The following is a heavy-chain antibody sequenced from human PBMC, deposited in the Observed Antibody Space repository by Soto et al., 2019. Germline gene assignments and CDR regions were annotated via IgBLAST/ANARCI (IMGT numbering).Heavy chain of an antibody. CDR3: ARDIQSSSWYEVYYYYGMDV. J-gene: IGHJ6*02. V-gene: IGHV3-21*01. CDR2: ISSSSSYI. D-gene: IGHD6-13*01. CDR1: GFTFSSYS. Sequence: PGGSLRLSFAASGFTFSSYSMNWVRQAPGKGLEWVSSISSSSSYIYYADSVKGRFTISRDNAKNSLYLQMNSLRAEDTAVYYCARDIQSSSWYEVYYYYGMDVWGQGTTVTVSS.